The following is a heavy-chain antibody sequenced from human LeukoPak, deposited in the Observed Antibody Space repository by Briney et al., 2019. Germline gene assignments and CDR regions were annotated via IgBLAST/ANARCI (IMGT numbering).Heavy chain of an antibody. Sequence: GGSLRLSCAASGFTFTNYAVSWVRQAPGKGLEWVSGISWNSGSLGYADSVKGRFTISRDNSKNTLYLQMNSLRAEDTAVYYCARVYDFWTIDYWGQGTLVTVSS. D-gene: IGHD3-3*01. CDR2: ISWNSGSL. J-gene: IGHJ4*02. CDR3: ARVYDFWTIDY. V-gene: IGHV3-9*01. CDR1: GFTFTNYA.